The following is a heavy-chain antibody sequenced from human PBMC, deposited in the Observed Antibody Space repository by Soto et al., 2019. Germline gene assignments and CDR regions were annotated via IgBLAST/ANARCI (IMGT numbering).Heavy chain of an antibody. Sequence: QVQLVQSGAEVKKPGASVKVSCKASGYTFTSYDINWVRQATGQGLEWMGWMNPNSGNTAYAQKFQGRVPMPKNASTGKTYTPLTSLSSDDPAISFCERGGAVRGTHVWGPGTAVTLSS. CDR1: GYTFTSYD. V-gene: IGHV1-8*01. J-gene: IGHJ6*02. D-gene: IGHD3-10*01. CDR2: MNPNSGNT. CDR3: ERGGAVRGTHV.